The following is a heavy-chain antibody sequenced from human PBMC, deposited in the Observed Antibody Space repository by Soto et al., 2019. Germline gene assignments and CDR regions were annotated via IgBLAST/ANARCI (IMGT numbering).Heavy chain of an antibody. V-gene: IGHV3-23*01. Sequence: GGSLRLSCAASGFTFRSYGMSWVRQAPGKGLEWVSTITGSGGSTYYADSVKGRFTISRDNSRNTLYLQLNSLRAEDTAVYYCAKGVELDVWGNGTTVTVSS. J-gene: IGHJ6*04. CDR1: GFTFRSYG. CDR3: AKGVELDV. D-gene: IGHD1-26*01. CDR2: ITGSGGST.